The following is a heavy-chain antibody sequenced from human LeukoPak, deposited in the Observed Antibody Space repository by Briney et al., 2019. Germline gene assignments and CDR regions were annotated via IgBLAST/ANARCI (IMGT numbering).Heavy chain of an antibody. CDR1: GFTLSSYE. Sequence: AGGSLRLSCAASGFTLSSYEMSWVRQAPGKGLEWVSYINNGWNTMFYADSVKGRFSVSGDNVENSLYLEMNSLRAEDTAVYYCARGEGTIFGVVTCLDVWGKGTTVTVSS. V-gene: IGHV3-48*03. D-gene: IGHD3-3*01. CDR2: INNGWNTM. J-gene: IGHJ6*04. CDR3: ARGEGTIFGVVTCLDV.